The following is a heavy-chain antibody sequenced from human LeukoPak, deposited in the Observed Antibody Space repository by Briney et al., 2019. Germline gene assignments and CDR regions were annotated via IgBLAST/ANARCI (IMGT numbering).Heavy chain of an antibody. Sequence: SQTLSLTCAVSGGSISSGGYSWSWIRQPPGKGLEWIGYIYHSGTTYYNPSLKSRVTISVDRSKNQFSLKLSSVTAADTAVYYCARAMLNYFDYSGQGTPVTVSS. J-gene: IGHJ4*02. CDR3: ARAMLNYFDY. V-gene: IGHV4-30-2*01. D-gene: IGHD2-8*01. CDR1: GGSISSGGYS. CDR2: IYHSGTT.